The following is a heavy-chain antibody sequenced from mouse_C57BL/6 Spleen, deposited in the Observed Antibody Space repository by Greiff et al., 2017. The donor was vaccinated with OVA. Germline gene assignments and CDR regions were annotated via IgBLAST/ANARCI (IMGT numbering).Heavy chain of an antibody. V-gene: IGHV1-85*01. D-gene: IGHD2-3*01. J-gene: IGHJ3*01. CDR2: IYPRDGST. Sequence: QVQLKESGPELVKPGASVKLSCKASGYTFTSYDINWVKQRPGQGLEWIGWIYPRDGSTKYNEKFKGKATLTVDTSSSTAYMELHSLTSEDSAVYFCARLGGYYSFAYWGQGTLVTVSA. CDR3: ARLGGYYSFAY. CDR1: GYTFTSYD.